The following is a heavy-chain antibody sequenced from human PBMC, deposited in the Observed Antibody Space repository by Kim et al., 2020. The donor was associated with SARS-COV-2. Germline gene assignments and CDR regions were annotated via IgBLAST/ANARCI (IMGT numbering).Heavy chain of an antibody. CDR2: ISESGVST. V-gene: IGHV3-23*01. D-gene: IGHD3-3*01. Sequence: GGSLRLSCAVSGFTFSSYAMSWVRQAPGKGLEWVSGISESGVSTYYADSVEGRFTISRDNSRNTLSLQMNSLRAEDTAVYYCAKQATIFDGMDVWGQGTT. J-gene: IGHJ6*02. CDR1: GFTFSSYA. CDR3: AKQATIFDGMDV.